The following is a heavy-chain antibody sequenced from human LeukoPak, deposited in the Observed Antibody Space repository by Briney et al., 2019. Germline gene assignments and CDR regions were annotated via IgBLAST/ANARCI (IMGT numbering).Heavy chain of an antibody. D-gene: IGHD6-19*01. CDR3: AREQEYSSGWYYYGMDV. CDR1: GYTFTNYA. J-gene: IGHJ6*02. Sequence: ASVKVSCKASGYTFTNYALNWVRQAPGQGLEWMGWINSNTGNPTYAQGFTGRFVFSLDTSVSTAYLQISSLKAEDTAVYYCAREQEYSSGWYYYGMDVWGQGTTVTVSS. CDR2: INSNTGNP. V-gene: IGHV7-4-1*02.